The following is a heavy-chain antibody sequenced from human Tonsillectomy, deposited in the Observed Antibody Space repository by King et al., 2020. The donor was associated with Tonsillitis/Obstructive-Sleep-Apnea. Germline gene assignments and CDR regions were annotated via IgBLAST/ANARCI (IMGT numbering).Heavy chain of an antibody. Sequence: PLQESGPGLVKPSETLSLTCTVSGGSISSSRYYWGWIRPPPGKGLEWIGSIYYSGSTYYNPSLKSRVTTSVDTSKNQFSLKLSSVTAADTAVYYCARQVSDYDILTGYYLGAFDIRGQGTMVTVSS. CDR1: GGSISSSRYY. CDR3: ARQVSDYDILTGYYLGAFDI. V-gene: IGHV4-39*01. CDR2: IYYSGST. J-gene: IGHJ3*02. D-gene: IGHD3-9*01.